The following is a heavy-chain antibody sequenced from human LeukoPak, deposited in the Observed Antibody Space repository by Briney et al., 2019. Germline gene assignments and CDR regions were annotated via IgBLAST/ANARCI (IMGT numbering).Heavy chain of an antibody. J-gene: IGHJ4*02. CDR1: GFTFSSYG. Sequence: GGSLRLSCAASGFTFSSYGMHWVRQAPGKGLEWVAVIWYDGSNKYYADSVKGRFTISRDNSKNTLYLQMNSLRAEDTAVYYRAKDQDDGYNDYWGQGTLVTVSS. D-gene: IGHD5-24*01. V-gene: IGHV3-30*02. CDR3: AKDQDDGYNDY. CDR2: IWYDGSNK.